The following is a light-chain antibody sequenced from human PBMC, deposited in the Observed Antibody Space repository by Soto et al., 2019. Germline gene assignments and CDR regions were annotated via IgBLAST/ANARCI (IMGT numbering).Light chain of an antibody. CDR1: QSVSSY. CDR3: QRRSNWPPT. J-gene: IGKJ2*01. Sequence: EIVLPQYPATLSLSPGERATLSCRASQSVSSYLAWYQQKPGQAPRLLIYDASNRATGIPARFSGSGSGTDFTLTISGLEPEDFAVYYCQRRSNWPPTFGQGTKLEI. V-gene: IGKV3-11*01. CDR2: DAS.